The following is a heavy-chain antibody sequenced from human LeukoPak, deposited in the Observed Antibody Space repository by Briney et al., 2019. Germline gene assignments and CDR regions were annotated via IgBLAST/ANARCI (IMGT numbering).Heavy chain of an antibody. CDR1: GGSISSYY. CDR2: IYYSGST. CDR3: ARGEIAVAGYFDY. J-gene: IGHJ4*02. D-gene: IGHD6-19*01. Sequence: SETLSLTCTVSGGSISSYYWSWIRQPPGKGLEWIGYIYYSGSTNYNPSLKSRGTISVDTSKNQFSLKLSSVTAADTAVYYCARGEIAVAGYFDYWGQGTLVTVSS. V-gene: IGHV4-59*01.